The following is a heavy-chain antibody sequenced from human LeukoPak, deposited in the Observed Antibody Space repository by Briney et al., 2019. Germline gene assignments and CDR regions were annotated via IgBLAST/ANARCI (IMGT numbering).Heavy chain of an antibody. Sequence: PGGSLRLSCAAYGFTFTDAWMTWVRQAPGRGLECVGRIRSKADGGTTDYAAPVKGRFTISRDDSKSTLYLQMNSLKTEDTAVYYCTTEYLGAFDIWGQGTMVAVSS. CDR3: TTEYLGAFDI. J-gene: IGHJ3*02. CDR1: GFTFTDAW. CDR2: IRSKADGGTT. D-gene: IGHD2-2*01. V-gene: IGHV3-15*01.